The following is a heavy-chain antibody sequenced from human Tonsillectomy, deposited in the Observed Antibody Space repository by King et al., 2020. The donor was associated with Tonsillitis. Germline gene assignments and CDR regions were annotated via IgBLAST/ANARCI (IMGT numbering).Heavy chain of an antibody. CDR3: AREVEFMDYGVPDAFDI. J-gene: IGHJ3*02. V-gene: IGHV3-74*01. CDR1: GFTFSIFL. CDR2: INSDGSTT. Sequence: VQLVESGGGLFQPGGSLRLSCAASGFTFSIFLMHWVRQAPGRGLVWVSRINSDGSTTSYADSVKGRFTISRDNAKNTLYLQMNSLRAEDTAVYYCAREVEFMDYGVPDAFDIWGQGTMVTVSS. D-gene: IGHD4-17*01.